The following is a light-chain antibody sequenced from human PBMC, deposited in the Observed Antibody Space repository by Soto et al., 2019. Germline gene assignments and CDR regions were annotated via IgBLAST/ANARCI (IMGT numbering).Light chain of an antibody. CDR2: DAS. CDR1: QSVSNS. V-gene: IGKV3-11*01. CDR3: QQRSNWPPGYT. J-gene: IGKJ2*01. Sequence: EIVLTQSPATLSLSPGERATLSCRASQSVSNSLAWYQQKPGQAPRLLIYDASNRATGIPARFSGSESGTDFTLTISSLEPEDFAVYYCQQRSNWPPGYTFGQGTKLEIK.